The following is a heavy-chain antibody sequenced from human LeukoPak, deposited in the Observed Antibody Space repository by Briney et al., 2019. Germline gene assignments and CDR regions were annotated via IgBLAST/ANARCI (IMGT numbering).Heavy chain of an antibody. CDR1: GGSISSSNW. V-gene: IGHV4-4*02. J-gene: IGHJ6*02. Sequence: PSETLSLTCAVSGGSISSSNWWSWVRQPPGKGLEWIGEIYHSGSTNYNPSLKSRVTISVDKSKNQFSLKLSSVTAADTAVYYCARGQGMATIWHYYYGMDVWGQGTTVTVSS. D-gene: IGHD5-24*01. CDR2: IYHSGST. CDR3: ARGQGMATIWHYYYGMDV.